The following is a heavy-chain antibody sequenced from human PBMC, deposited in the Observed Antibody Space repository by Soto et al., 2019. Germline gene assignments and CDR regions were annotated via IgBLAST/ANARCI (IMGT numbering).Heavy chain of an antibody. CDR1: GGSFSGYY. Sequence: QVQLQQWGAGLLKPSETLTLTCSVYGGSFSGYYCSWIRQSPVKGLEWIGLVNLGGNTNYSPPLKRRATISIDVSKNQFSLSLTSLTAADSAVYFCARTLTTVTTLGMDVWGQGTTVTVSS. J-gene: IGHJ6*02. V-gene: IGHV4-34*02. D-gene: IGHD4-4*01. CDR2: VNLGGNT. CDR3: ARTLTTVTTLGMDV.